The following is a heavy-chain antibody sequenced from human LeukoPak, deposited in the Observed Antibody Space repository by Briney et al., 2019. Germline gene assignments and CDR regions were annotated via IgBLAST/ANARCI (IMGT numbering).Heavy chain of an antibody. J-gene: IGHJ3*02. CDR2: INHSGST. Sequence: PSETLSLTCAVYGGSSSGYYWSWIRQPPGKGLEWIGEINHSGSTNYNPSLKSRVTISVDTSKNQFSLKLSSVTAADTAVYYCARDRRGDYYDSSGHGLGAFDIWGQGTMVTVSS. CDR1: GGSSSGYY. CDR3: ARDRRGDYYDSSGHGLGAFDI. V-gene: IGHV4-34*01. D-gene: IGHD3-22*01.